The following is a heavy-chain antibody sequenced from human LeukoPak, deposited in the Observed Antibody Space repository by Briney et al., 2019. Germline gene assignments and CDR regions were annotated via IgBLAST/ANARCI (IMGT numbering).Heavy chain of an antibody. Sequence: ASVKVSCKVSGYTLTELSMHWVRQAPGKGLEWMGGFDPEDGETIYAQKFQGRVTMTEDTSTDTAYMELSSLRSEDTAVYYCATVFGTLPVEDFWSGEFDYWGQGTLVTVSS. CDR1: GYTLTELS. CDR3: ATVFGTLPVEDFWSGEFDY. D-gene: IGHD3-3*01. CDR2: FDPEDGET. V-gene: IGHV1-24*01. J-gene: IGHJ4*02.